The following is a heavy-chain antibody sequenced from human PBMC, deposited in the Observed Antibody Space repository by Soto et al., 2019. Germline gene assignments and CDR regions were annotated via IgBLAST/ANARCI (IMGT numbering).Heavy chain of an antibody. V-gene: IGHV3-23*01. CDR1: GFTFSNYP. CDR3: AGGV. Sequence: EVQVSESGGGLVQPGGSLRLSCATSGFTFSNYPMNWVRQAPGKGLEWVSGISAGGDSTYYADSVKGRFTIFRDNSKNSVYLKMNSRRPEAPAVYYCAGGVGAQGTLVTVSS. D-gene: IGHD3-16*01. J-gene: IGHJ4*02. CDR2: ISAGGDST.